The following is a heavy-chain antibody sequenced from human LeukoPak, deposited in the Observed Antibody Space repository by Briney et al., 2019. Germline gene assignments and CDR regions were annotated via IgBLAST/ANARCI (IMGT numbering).Heavy chain of an antibody. CDR2: ISGSGGST. CDR1: GFTFSSYD. D-gene: IGHD2-2*01. CDR3: AKGGRTSYFDY. V-gene: IGHV3-23*01. Sequence: GGALILSCAAAGFTFSSYDMTWVRQAPGRGLEWVSAISGSGGSTYYADSVKGRFTISRDNSKNTLYLQMNSLRAEDTAVYYCAKGGRTSYFDYWGQGTLVTVSS. J-gene: IGHJ4*02.